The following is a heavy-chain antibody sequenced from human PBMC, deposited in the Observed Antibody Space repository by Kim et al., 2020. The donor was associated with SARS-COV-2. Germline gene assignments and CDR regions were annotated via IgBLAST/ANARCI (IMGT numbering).Heavy chain of an antibody. Sequence: SETLSLTCAVYGGSFSGYYWSWIRQPPGKGLEWIGEINHSGSTNYNPSLKSRVTISVDTSKNQFSLKLSSVTAADTAVYYCARARDNWNYVFLGQGNYYYMDVWGKGTTVTVSS. CDR2: INHSGST. CDR1: GGSFSGYY. V-gene: IGHV4-34*01. CDR3: ARARDNWNYVFLGQGNYYYMDV. D-gene: IGHD1-7*01. J-gene: IGHJ6*03.